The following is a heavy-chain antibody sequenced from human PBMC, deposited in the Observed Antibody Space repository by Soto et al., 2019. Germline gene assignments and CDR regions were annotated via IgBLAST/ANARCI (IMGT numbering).Heavy chain of an antibody. V-gene: IGHV5-51*01. D-gene: IGHD3-10*01. J-gene: IGHJ4*02. CDR2: IYPGDSDT. Sequence: GESLKISCKGSGYSFTSYWIGWVRQITGKGLEWMGIIYPGDSDTRYSPSFQGQVINAANKSISTAYLPWRSLKASDTAMYYCAGHTGLSDYYGSGSYLDYWGQGTLVTVSS. CDR1: GYSFTSYW. CDR3: AGHTGLSDYYGSGSYLDY.